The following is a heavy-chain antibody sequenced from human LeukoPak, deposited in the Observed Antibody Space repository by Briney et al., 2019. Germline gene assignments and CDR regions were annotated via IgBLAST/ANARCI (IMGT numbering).Heavy chain of an antibody. J-gene: IGHJ5*02. D-gene: IGHD6-13*01. Sequence: ASVKVSCKASGYTFTGYYMHWVRQAPGQGLEWMGWINPNSGGTNYAQKFQGRVTMIRDTSISTAYMELSRLRSDDTAVYYCARVRLSSRHSPLRTNWFDPWGQGTLVTVSS. CDR3: ARVRLSSRHSPLRTNWFDP. CDR2: INPNSGGT. CDR1: GYTFTGYY. V-gene: IGHV1-2*02.